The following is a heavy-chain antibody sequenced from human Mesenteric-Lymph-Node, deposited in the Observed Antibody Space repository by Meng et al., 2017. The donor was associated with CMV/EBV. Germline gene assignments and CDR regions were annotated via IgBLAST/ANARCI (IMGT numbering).Heavy chain of an antibody. V-gene: IGHV3-7*01. CDR1: GFTFSNYW. CDR2: IKQDGSEK. J-gene: IGHJ6*02. D-gene: IGHD1-7*01. CDR3: ARGSLSIAGTTDYVDYGMAV. Sequence: GESLKISCAASGFTFSNYWMTWVRQAPGKGLEWVANIKQDGSEKFYVDSVKGRFSISRDNAKKSLYLQMNSLKAEDTAVYFCARGSLSIAGTTDYVDYGMAVWGQGTTVTVS.